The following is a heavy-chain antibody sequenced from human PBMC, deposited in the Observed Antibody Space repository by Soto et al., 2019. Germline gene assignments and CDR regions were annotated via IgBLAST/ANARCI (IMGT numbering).Heavy chain of an antibody. D-gene: IGHD1-26*01. J-gene: IGHJ4*02. CDR2: INQDGSEK. CDR1: ESTVSRDW. Sequence: EVHLVESGGGLVQTGGSLRLSCAIFESTVSRDWMNWVRQAPGKGLEWVAHINQDGSEKYYVDSVKGRFTISRDNAKKSLYLQMNSLRPAHTAMYYCSGGVGDAFWGQGTVVTVSS. V-gene: IGHV3-7*04. CDR3: SGGVGDAF.